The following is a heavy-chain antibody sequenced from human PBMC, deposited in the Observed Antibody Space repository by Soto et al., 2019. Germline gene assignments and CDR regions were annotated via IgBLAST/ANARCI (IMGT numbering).Heavy chain of an antibody. V-gene: IGHV3-15*01. CDR1: GFTFSNAW. J-gene: IGHJ6*03. CDR2: IKSKTDGGTT. Sequence: GGSLRLSCAASGFTFSNAWMSWVRQAPGKGLEWVGRIKSKTDGGTTDYAAPVKGRFTISRDDSKNTLYLQMNSLKTEDTAVYYCTTDAVTNWYYYMDVWGKGTTVTVSS. CDR3: TTDAVTNWYYYMDV. D-gene: IGHD1-1*01.